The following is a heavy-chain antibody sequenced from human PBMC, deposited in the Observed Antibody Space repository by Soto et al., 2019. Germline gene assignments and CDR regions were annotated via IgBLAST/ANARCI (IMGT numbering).Heavy chain of an antibody. D-gene: IGHD2-15*01. CDR1: GGSISSSGYY. Sequence: QLQLQESGPGLVKPSETLSLTCTVSGGSISSSGYYWGWIRQSPGKGLEWIGNIYSDGRTYYNPSLRSRVALAIGTSPNQFSLKLSSVAASDTAVYYCAIQKSSSAAHSYGMDVWGVGTTVTVSS. CDR2: IYSDGRT. J-gene: IGHJ6*04. CDR3: AIQKSSSAAHSYGMDV. V-gene: IGHV4-39*01.